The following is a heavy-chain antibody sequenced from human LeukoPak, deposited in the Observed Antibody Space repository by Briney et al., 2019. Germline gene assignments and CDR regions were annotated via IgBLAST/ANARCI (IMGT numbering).Heavy chain of an antibody. CDR2: IYTSGST. J-gene: IGHJ4*02. CDR3: ARDYYDSSGYPAGDY. CDR1: GGSISSGSYY. Sequence: PSQTLSLTCTVSGGSISSGSYYWSWIRQPAGKGLEWIGRIYTSGSTNYNPSLKSRVTISVDTPKNQFSLKLSSATAADTAVYYCARDYYDSSGYPAGDYWGQGTLVTVSS. D-gene: IGHD3-22*01. V-gene: IGHV4-61*02.